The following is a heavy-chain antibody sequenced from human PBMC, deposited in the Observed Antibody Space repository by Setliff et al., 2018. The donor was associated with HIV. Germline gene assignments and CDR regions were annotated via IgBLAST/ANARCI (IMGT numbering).Heavy chain of an antibody. CDR3: ASSAGAVPTTAPYGDYYYYFYMDV. CDR1: GGAFSIFA. J-gene: IGHJ6*03. V-gene: IGHV1-69*05. D-gene: IGHD1-1*01. CDR2: IIPILGTA. Sequence: GASVKVSCKASGGAFSIFAISWVRQAPGQGLEWMGGIIPILGTANYAQKFQGRVTITTDESTNTVYMELYSLTSEDTAIYYCASSAGAVPTTAPYGDYYYYFYMDVWGKGTTVTVSS.